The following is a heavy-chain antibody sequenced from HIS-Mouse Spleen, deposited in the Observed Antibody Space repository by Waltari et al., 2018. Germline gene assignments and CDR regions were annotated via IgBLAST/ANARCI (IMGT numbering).Heavy chain of an antibody. CDR3: AREIPYSSSWYDWYFDL. J-gene: IGHJ2*01. D-gene: IGHD6-13*01. Sequence: QLQLQESGPGLVKPSETLSLTCTVSVGSISSSSSFLGWIRQPPGKGLEWIGSIYYSGGTYYNPSLKSRVTISVDTSKNQFSLKLSSVTAADTAVYYCAREIPYSSSWYDWYFDLWGRGTLFTVSS. CDR2: IYYSGGT. CDR1: VGSISSSSSF. V-gene: IGHV4-39*07.